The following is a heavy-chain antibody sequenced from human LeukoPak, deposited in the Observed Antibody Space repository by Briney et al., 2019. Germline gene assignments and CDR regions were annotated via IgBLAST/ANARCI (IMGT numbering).Heavy chain of an antibody. CDR1: GFSFTNYW. V-gene: IGHV3-7*01. J-gene: IGHJ4*02. CDR2: INQDGSDK. D-gene: IGHD6-19*01. Sequence: GGSLRLSCTTSGFSFTNYWMSWVRQAPGKGLEWVANINQDGSDKQYVDSVKGRFTISRDNAKNSVYLQMNRLRAEDTAVYYCARDSEEWLVLIDSWGQGTLLSVSS. CDR3: ARDSEEWLVLIDS.